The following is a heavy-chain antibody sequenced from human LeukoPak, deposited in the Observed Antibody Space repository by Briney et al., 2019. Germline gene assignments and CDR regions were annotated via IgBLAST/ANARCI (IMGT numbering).Heavy chain of an antibody. D-gene: IGHD6-19*01. CDR2: IFYTGNT. CDR3: ARDRPYSSGWTAPLFDY. J-gene: IGHJ4*02. V-gene: IGHV4-59*01. Sequence: SETLSLTCTVSGGSIRNYYWSWIRQPPGKGLEWIGYIFYTGNTNYNPSLQSRVTISVDTSRNQFSLKLSSVTAADTAVYYCARDRPYSSGWTAPLFDYWGQGTLVTVSS. CDR1: GGSIRNYY.